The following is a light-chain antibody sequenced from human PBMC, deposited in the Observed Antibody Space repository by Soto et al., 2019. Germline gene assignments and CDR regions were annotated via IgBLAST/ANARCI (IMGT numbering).Light chain of an antibody. V-gene: IGKV1-5*01. CDR2: DAS. CDR3: QQYHSYWT. J-gene: IGKJ1*01. Sequence: DFQMTQSPSTLSASVGDRVTITCRASQNIRSRLAWFQQKPGKAHKLLIYDASSLESGVPKRFSGSGSGTEFTLTISSLQTDDFSNYYCQQYHSYWTFGQGTKVDIK. CDR1: QNIRSR.